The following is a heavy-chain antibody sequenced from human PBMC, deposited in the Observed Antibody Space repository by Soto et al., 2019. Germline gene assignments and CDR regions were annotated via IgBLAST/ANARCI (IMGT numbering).Heavy chain of an antibody. J-gene: IGHJ4*02. D-gene: IGHD6-19*01. CDR2: AYHNGLT. CDR1: VDSVTSNVW. V-gene: IGHV4-4*02. Sequence: PSETLSLTCAFSVDSVTSNVWWSWVRQPPGKGLEWIGEAYHNGLTDYNPSLKSRVTMSVDTSKNEFSLKLTSLTAADTAIYYCARDAAVTGASDRFEYWGQGTLVSVSS. CDR3: ARDAAVTGASDRFEY.